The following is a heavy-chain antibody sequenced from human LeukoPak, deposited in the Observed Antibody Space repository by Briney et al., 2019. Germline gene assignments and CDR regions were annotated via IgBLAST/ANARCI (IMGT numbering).Heavy chain of an antibody. CDR3: ARGQDDRSGTFDY. Sequence: SGTLSLTCAVSGDSVSSGSYYLSWIRQPPGKGLDWIAYMSPSGTTNYNPSLKSRVTTSVDTSRTQFSLRLSSVTAADTAAYYCARGQDDRSGTFDYWGQGTLVTVSS. J-gene: IGHJ4*02. D-gene: IGHD3-22*01. CDR2: MSPSGTT. V-gene: IGHV4-61*01. CDR1: GDSVSSGSYY.